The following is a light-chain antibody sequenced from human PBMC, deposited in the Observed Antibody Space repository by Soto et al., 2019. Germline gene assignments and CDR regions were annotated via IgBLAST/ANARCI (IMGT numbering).Light chain of an antibody. CDR1: TEHSSYA. Sequence: QSVLTQSPSASASVGASVRLTCTLSTEHSSYAIAWHQQQPQKGPRFLLKVNTNGTYNKGDGIPDRFSGFTSGPERFLTISSLQSEDEADYYCQTWDTGVLVFGGGTKLTVL. CDR2: VNTNGTY. CDR3: QTWDTGVLV. V-gene: IGLV4-69*01. J-gene: IGLJ3*02.